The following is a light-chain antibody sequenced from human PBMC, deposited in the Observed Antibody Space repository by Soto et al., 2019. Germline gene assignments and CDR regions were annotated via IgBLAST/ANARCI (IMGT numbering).Light chain of an antibody. J-gene: IGLJ7*01. CDR3: GTWDSSLTAVI. V-gene: IGLV1-51*01. Sequence: QAVVTQEASVSGTVGQKVTLSCTGNSNNVGSYAVGWYQQLPGTDPKVLIYDDNKRPSGIPDRFSGSKSGTSATLGITGLQTGDEADYYCGTWDSSLTAVIFGGGTQLTVL. CDR2: DDN. CDR1: SNNVGSYA.